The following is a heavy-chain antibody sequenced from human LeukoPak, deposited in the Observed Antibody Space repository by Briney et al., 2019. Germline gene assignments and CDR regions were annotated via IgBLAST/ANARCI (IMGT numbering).Heavy chain of an antibody. CDR2: MSSNGGST. V-gene: IGHV3-64*02. J-gene: IGHJ2*01. CDR3: ARVRGSGSYPNWYFDL. Sequence: VGTLRFSCAASGFTFSSYARHGVRQAPGKGLEFVSAMSSNGGSTYYGDSGKGRFTISRYNSKNTLYLQMGPLTAAALAVYYCARVRGSGSYPNWYFDLWGRGTLVTVSS. CDR1: GFTFSSYA. D-gene: IGHD3-10*01.